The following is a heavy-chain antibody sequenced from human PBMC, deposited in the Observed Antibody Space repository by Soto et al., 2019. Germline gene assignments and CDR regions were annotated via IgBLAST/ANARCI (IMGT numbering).Heavy chain of an antibody. CDR3: ARQATTDYYYYGMDV. CDR2: IYPGDSDT. D-gene: IGHD1-1*01. Sequence: PGESLKISCKGSGYSFTSYWIGWVRQMPGKGLEWMGIIYPGDSDTRYSPSSQGQVTISADKSISTAYLQWSSLKASDTAMYYCARQATTDYYYYGMDVWGQGTTVTVSS. J-gene: IGHJ6*02. V-gene: IGHV5-51*01. CDR1: GYSFTSYW.